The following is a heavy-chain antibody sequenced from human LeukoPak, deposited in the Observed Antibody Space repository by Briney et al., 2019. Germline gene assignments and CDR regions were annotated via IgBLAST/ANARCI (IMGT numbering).Heavy chain of an antibody. CDR1: GYTFTGYY. CDR2: INPNSGGT. V-gene: IGHV1-2*02. Sequence: APVKVSCKASGYTFTGYYMHWVRQAPGQGLEWMGWINPNSGGTNYAQKFQGRVTMTRDTSISTAYMELSRLRSDDTAVYYCARDPTVYEGGAFDIWGQGTMVTVSS. D-gene: IGHD1-14*01. J-gene: IGHJ3*02. CDR3: ARDPTVYEGGAFDI.